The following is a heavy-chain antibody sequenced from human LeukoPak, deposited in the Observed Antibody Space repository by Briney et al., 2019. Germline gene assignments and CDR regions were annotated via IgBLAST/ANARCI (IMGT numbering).Heavy chain of an antibody. CDR2: ISWNSGSI. V-gene: IGHV3-9*01. CDR3: AKDWLRIRSDYSCFDY. J-gene: IGHJ4*02. D-gene: IGHD2-15*01. CDR1: GFTFDDYA. Sequence: GRSLRLSCAASGFTFDDYAMHWVRQAPGKGLEWVSGISWNSGSIGYADSVKGRFTISRDNAKNSLYLQMNSLRAEDTALYYCAKDWLRIRSDYSCFDYWGQGTLVTVSS.